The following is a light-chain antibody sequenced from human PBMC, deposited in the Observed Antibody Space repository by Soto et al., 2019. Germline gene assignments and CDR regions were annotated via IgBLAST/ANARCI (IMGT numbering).Light chain of an antibody. Sequence: QSALTQPPSASGSPVQSVTISCTATSSDVGDYNYVSWYQQHPGKVPKLMIYEVTKRPSGVPDRFAGSKSGKTASLTVSGLQAEDEADYYCSSRAGSDVVFGGGTKLTVL. CDR2: EVT. CDR3: SSRAGSDVV. J-gene: IGLJ2*01. CDR1: SSDVGDYNY. V-gene: IGLV2-8*01.